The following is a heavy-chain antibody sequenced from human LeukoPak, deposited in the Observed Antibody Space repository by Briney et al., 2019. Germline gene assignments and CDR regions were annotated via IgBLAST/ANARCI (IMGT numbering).Heavy chain of an antibody. Sequence: PGGSLRLSCTASGFIFSNAWMTWVRQAPGKGLEWVGRIRSKTDGETTDYAAPVKGRLTISRDDSKNTLYLQMNSLKSEDTGVYYCTTTRFVDNKNTGNYWGQGTLVTVSS. CDR2: IRSKTDGETT. J-gene: IGHJ4*02. CDR3: TTTRFVDNKNTGNY. V-gene: IGHV3-15*01. D-gene: IGHD1-1*01. CDR1: GFIFSNAW.